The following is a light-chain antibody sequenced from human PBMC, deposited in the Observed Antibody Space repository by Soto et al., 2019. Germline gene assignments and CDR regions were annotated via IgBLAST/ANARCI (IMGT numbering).Light chain of an antibody. CDR1: SSDIGAYDL. CDR2: EVS. CDR3: TSFAPGRIYV. V-gene: IGLV2-14*03. Sequence: SVGTAPGCVSVSIWQLITISYSGTSSDIGAYDLVSWYQQHPGRAPELIIYEVSHRFSGLSYRFSGSKSGNTASLTISGLQAEDEGDYYCTSFAPGRIYVFGSGTKVT. J-gene: IGLJ1*01.